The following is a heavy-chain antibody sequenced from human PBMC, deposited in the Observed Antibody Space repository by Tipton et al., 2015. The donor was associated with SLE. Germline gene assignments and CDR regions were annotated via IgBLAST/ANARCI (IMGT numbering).Heavy chain of an antibody. CDR2: VYTSGSP. J-gene: IGHJ6*02. CDR3: ARGNDYGSGTFYRVWGLDV. D-gene: IGHD3-10*01. CDR1: GVSISSDSYY. V-gene: IGHV4-61*02. Sequence: TLSLTCTVSGVSISSDSYYWNWIRQPAGKGLEWIGRVYTSGSPYYNPSLQSRVTISTDTSKNQFSLKLSSVTAADTAVYYCARGNDYGSGTFYRVWGLDVWGQGTTVTVSS.